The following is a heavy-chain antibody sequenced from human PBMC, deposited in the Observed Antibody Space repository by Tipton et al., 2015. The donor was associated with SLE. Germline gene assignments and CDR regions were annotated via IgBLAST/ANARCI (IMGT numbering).Heavy chain of an antibody. J-gene: IGHJ4*02. Sequence: LRLSCTVSGYSISSGYYWGWIRQPPGKGLEWIGSIYHSGSTYYNPSLKSRVTISVDTSKSQFSLKLSSVTAADTAVYYCARAGRVWNLFDYWGQRTLVTVSS. D-gene: IGHD1-1*01. CDR1: GYSISSGYY. CDR2: IYHSGST. V-gene: IGHV4-38-2*02. CDR3: ARAGRVWNLFDY.